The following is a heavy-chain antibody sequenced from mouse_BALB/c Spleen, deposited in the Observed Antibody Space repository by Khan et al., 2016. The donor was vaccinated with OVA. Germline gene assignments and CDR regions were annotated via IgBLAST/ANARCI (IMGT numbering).Heavy chain of an antibody. CDR3: ARRGYDYGRGALFAY. V-gene: IGHV2-2*02. CDR2: IWSAGST. CDR1: GFSLTNYS. D-gene: IGHD2-4*01. Sequence: VELVESGPGLVQPSQSLSITCTVSGFSLTNYSVHWVRQSPGKGLEWLGVIWSAGSTDYNAAFISRLTIRKDNSRSQVFFKMNSLQPNDTAIYYGARRGYDYGRGALFAYWGQGTLVTVSA. J-gene: IGHJ3*01.